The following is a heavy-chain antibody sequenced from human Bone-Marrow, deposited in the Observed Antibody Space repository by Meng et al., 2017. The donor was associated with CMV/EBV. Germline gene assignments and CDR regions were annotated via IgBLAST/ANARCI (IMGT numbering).Heavy chain of an antibody. V-gene: IGHV3-7*01. CDR2: IKQDGSEK. D-gene: IGHD2-2*02. CDR3: ARERVLGYCSSTSCYSRYYGMDV. Sequence: GESLKISCAASGFTFSSYWMSWVRQAPGKGLEWVANIKQDGSEKYYVDSVKGRFTISRDNAKNSLYLQMNSLRAEDTAVYYCARERVLGYCSSTSCYSRYYGMDVWGQGTTVTVAS. J-gene: IGHJ6*02. CDR1: GFTFSSYW.